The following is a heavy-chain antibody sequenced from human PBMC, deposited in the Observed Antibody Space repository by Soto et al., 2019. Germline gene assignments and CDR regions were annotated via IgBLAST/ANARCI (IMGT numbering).Heavy chain of an antibody. J-gene: IGHJ4*02. CDR1: GGTFSSYT. D-gene: IGHD2-15*01. Sequence: QVQLVQSGAEVKKPGSSVKVSCTASGGTFSSYTISWVRQAPGQGLEWMGRIIPILGIANYAQKFQGRVTITADKSTSTAYMELSSLRSEDTAVYYCATLVVVAAPFDYWGQGTLVTVSS. V-gene: IGHV1-69*02. CDR3: ATLVVVAAPFDY. CDR2: IIPILGIA.